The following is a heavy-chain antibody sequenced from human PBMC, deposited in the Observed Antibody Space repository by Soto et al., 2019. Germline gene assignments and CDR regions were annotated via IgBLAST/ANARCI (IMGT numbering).Heavy chain of an antibody. Sequence: TLSLTCSASGVTMRYGPYSWNWIRQSTGKALEWIGYISHLEPNYYNPSFRSRLSLSTDRTRNQFFLGLSSMTAVDNAVYYRVRGGGYDSFDFCGHGIQVTVSS. CDR1: GVTMRYGPYS. CDR2: ISHLEPN. CDR3: VRGGGYDSFDF. V-gene: IGHV4-30-2*06. D-gene: IGHD2-15*01. J-gene: IGHJ4*01.